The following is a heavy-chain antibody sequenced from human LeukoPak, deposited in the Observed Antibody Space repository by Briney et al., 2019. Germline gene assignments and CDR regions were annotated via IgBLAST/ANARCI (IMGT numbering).Heavy chain of an antibody. J-gene: IGHJ4*02. CDR1: GFTFNSYA. D-gene: IGHD3-22*01. V-gene: IGHV3-23*01. CDR2: ISGSGGST. CDR3: AKEGDYYNSIVPNY. Sequence: GGSLRLSGAASGFTFNSYAMSWVRQAPGKGLEWVSAISGSGGSTYYADSVKGRFTISKDNSKTTLYLQMNSLRAEDTAVYYCAKEGDYYNSIVPNYWGQGTLVTVSS.